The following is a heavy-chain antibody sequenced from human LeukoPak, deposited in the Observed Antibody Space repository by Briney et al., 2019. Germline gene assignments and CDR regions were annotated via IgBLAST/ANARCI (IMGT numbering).Heavy chain of an antibody. CDR3: ARLRGAMTPVTSDFDY. CDR1: GGSFSGYY. Sequence: SETLSLTCAVYGGSFSGYYWSWIRQPPGKGLEWIGSGFYSGSAYYNPSLKSRLTISVDTSKNQFSLDLSSVTAAGTAVYFCARLRGAMTPVTSDFDYWGQGTLVTVSS. D-gene: IGHD4-17*01. CDR2: GFYSGSA. J-gene: IGHJ4*02. V-gene: IGHV4-34*12.